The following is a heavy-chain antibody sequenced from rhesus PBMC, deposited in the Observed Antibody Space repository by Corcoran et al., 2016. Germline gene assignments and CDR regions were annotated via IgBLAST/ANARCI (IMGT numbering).Heavy chain of an antibody. CDR1: GSTFIDYY. V-gene: IGHV1-111*02. CDR3: ATAAFDY. Sequence: EFQLVQSGAEVKKPGASVKISCKASGSTFIDYYLHWVRQVPGKGLEGMGRIDPEDGEAIHAQKFQDRVNITADTSTDTAYMELNSLRSEDTALYYCATAAFDYWGQGVPVTVSS. CDR2: IDPEDGEA. J-gene: IGHJ4*01.